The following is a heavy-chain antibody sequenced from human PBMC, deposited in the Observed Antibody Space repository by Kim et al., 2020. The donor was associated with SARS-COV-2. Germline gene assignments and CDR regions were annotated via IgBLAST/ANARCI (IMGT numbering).Heavy chain of an antibody. J-gene: IGHJ6*02. V-gene: IGHV4-39*07. CDR1: GGSISSSSYY. D-gene: IGHD2-15*01. CDR3: ASDSPLARGGNTYYYGMDV. Sequence: SETLSLICTVSGGSISSSSYYWGWIRQPPGKGLEWIGSIYYSGSTYYNPSLKSRVTISVDTSKNQFSLKLSSVTAADTAVYYCASDSPLARGGNTYYYGMDVWGQGTTVTVSS. CDR2: IYYSGST.